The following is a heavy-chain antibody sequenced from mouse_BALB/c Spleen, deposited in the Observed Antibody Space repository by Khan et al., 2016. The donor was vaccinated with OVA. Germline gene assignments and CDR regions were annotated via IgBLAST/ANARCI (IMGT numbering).Heavy chain of an antibody. D-gene: IGHD1-1*01. J-gene: IGHJ1*01. Sequence: QVHVKQSGTELVKPGASVKLSCKTSGYTFTRYYMYWVKQRPGQGLEWIGEINPSNGGTNFNEKFKSKATLTVDKLSSTAYMQLSSLTSEESAVYYCTRKDYYCSSHRYFDVWGAGTTVTVSS. CDR2: INPSNGGT. CDR3: TRKDYYCSSHRYFDV. CDR1: GYTFTRYY. V-gene: IGHV1-53*01.